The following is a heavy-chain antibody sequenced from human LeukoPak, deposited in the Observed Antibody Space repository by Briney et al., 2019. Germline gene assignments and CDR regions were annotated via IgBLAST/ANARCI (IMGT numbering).Heavy chain of an antibody. J-gene: IGHJ4*02. Sequence: SETLSLTCSVSGASISGSYWSWIRQPPGKGLEWIGYIYNSGSTNYNPSLKSRVTISVDTSKNQFSLKLSSVTAADTAVYYCARGSSSSDDYWGQGTLVTVSS. D-gene: IGHD6-6*01. V-gene: IGHV4-59*01. CDR1: GASISGSY. CDR3: ARGSSSSDDY. CDR2: IYNSGST.